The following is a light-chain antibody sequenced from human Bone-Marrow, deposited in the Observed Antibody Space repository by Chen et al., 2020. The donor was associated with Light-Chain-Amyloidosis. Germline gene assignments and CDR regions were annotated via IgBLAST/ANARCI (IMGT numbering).Light chain of an antibody. J-gene: IGLJ3*02. CDR1: SGSIATNY. V-gene: IGLV6-57*01. Sequence: NFMLTQPHSVSESPGKTVIISCTRSSGSIATNYVQRYQQRPGSSPTTVIYEDDQRPSGFPDRFSGSIDRSSNSASLTISGLKTEDEADYYCQSYQGSSQGVFGGGTKLTVL. CDR2: EDD. CDR3: QSYQGSSQGV.